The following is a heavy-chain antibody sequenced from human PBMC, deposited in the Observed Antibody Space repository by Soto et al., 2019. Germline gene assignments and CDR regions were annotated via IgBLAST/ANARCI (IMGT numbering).Heavy chain of an antibody. V-gene: IGHV4-39*02. CDR3: ARLTRSLDAFDI. CDR1: GGSISSSSYY. Sequence: PSETLSLTCAVSGGSISSSSYYWGWIRQPPGKGLEWIGNLYYFGSTYYNPSLKSRVTISVDTSKNHFSLKLSSVTAADTAVYYCARLTRSLDAFDIWGQGTMVTISS. CDR2: LYYFGST. J-gene: IGHJ3*02.